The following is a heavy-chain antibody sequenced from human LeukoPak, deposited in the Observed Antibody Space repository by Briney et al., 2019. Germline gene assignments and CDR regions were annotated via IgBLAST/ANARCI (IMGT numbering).Heavy chain of an antibody. CDR2: IKEDGSET. CDR3: GRDWGTSSLYLVN. Sequence: GGSLRLSCAASGFTFGNHWMTWVRQAPGKGLEWLAHIKEDGSETAYVDSVRGRFTISRGNSKSTLYLQMNSLRTEDTAVYYCGRDWGTSSLYLVNWGQGTLVTGSS. D-gene: IGHD6-6*01. CDR1: GFTFGNHW. V-gene: IGHV3-7*01. J-gene: IGHJ4*02.